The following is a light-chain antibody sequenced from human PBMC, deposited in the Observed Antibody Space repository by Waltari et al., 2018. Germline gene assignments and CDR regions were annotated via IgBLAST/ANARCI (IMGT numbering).Light chain of an antibody. Sequence: QSVLTQPPSVSGAPGQRVTISCTGSSSNIGAGYDVHWYQQLPGTAPKLLIYGNSNRPPGVPGRFSGSQAGTSASLAITGLQAEDEADYYCQSYDSSLWVFGGGTKLTVL. CDR3: QSYDSSLWV. V-gene: IGLV1-40*01. CDR1: SSNIGAGYD. J-gene: IGLJ3*02. CDR2: GNS.